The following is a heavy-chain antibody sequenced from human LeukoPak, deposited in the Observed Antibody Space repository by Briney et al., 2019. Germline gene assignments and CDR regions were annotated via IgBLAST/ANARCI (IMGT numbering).Heavy chain of an antibody. CDR2: INAGNGNT. J-gene: IGHJ4*02. CDR3: AREDSLTGYGYDY. Sequence: ASVKVSCKASGYTFTSYAMHWVRQAPGQSLEWMGWINAGNGNTKYSQNFQGRVTITRDTFASTAYMELSSLRSEDTAVYYCAREDSLTGYGYDYWGQGTLVTVSS. D-gene: IGHD3-9*01. V-gene: IGHV1-3*01. CDR1: GYTFTSYA.